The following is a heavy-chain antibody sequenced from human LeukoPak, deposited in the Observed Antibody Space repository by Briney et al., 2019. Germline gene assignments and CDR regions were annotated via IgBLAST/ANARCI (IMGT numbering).Heavy chain of an antibody. V-gene: IGHV4-61*01. CDR3: ARASGWYRYFDY. Sequence: PSETLSLTCTVSGGSVSSGSYYWHWIRQPPGKGLEWIGYIYYSGSTNYNPSLKSRVTILGDTSKNQFSLKLSSVTAADTAVYYCARASGWYRYFDYWGQGTLVTVSS. CDR1: GGSVSSGSYY. CDR2: IYYSGST. D-gene: IGHD6-19*01. J-gene: IGHJ4*02.